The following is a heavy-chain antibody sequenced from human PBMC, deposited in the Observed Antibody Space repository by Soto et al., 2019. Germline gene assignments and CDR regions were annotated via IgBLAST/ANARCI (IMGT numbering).Heavy chain of an antibody. D-gene: IGHD5-12*01. J-gene: IGHJ4*02. CDR1: GGSISSYY. CDR2: IYYSGST. V-gene: IGHV4-59*08. Sequence: SETLSLTCTVSGGSISSYYWSWIRQPPGKGLEWIGYIYYSGSTNYNPSLKSRVTISVDTSKNQFSLKLSSVTAADTAVYYCARHGWLRLTPPDYWGQGTLVTVSS. CDR3: ARHGWLRLTPPDY.